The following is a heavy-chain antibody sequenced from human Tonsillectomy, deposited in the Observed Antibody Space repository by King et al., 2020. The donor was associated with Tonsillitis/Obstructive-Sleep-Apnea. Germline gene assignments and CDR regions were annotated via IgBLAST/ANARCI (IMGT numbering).Heavy chain of an antibody. Sequence: QLQESGPGLVEPSQTLSLRCSVSGGSISSGDNYWTWLRQSPGKGLEWIGHISSSGVTHYNPSLKSRVSISVEMSKNQFLLNLSSVTAADTAAYYCARGDGNYDIVIGSLGAFHIWGQGTLVAVSS. CDR2: ISSSGVT. CDR3: ARGDGNYDIVIGSLGAFHI. D-gene: IGHD3-9*01. CDR1: GGSISSGDNY. J-gene: IGHJ3*02. V-gene: IGHV4-30-4*01.